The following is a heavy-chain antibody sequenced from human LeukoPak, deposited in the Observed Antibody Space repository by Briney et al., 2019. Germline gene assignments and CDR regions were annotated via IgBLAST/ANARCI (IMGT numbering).Heavy chain of an antibody. D-gene: IGHD2/OR15-2a*01. CDR1: GYTFTGYY. J-gene: IGHJ5*02. V-gene: IGHV1-69*02. Sequence: SVKVSCKASGYTFTGYYFHWVRQAPGQGLEWMGRIIPLLGIVDYAQRFQGRVTITADKSTSTSYMELSSLRSDDTAVYYCASGQQYCTTSTCSLNWFDPWGQGTLVTVSS. CDR3: ASGQQYCTTSTCSLNWFDP. CDR2: IIPLLGIV.